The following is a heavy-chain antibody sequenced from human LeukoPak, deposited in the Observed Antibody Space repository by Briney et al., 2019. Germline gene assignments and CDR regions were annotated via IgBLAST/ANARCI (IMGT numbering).Heavy chain of an antibody. Sequence: PSETLSLTCTVSGGSISNYFWSWIRQPPGKGLEWIGDIHSSGTTNYNPSGSTNSDPSLKSRVTISVDTSKNQFSLKVSSVTAADTAVYYCAREVRSYWYFDLWGRGTLVTVSS. CDR3: AREVRSYWYFDL. V-gene: IGHV4-59*01. CDR1: GGSISNYF. D-gene: IGHD2-15*01. CDR2: IHSSGTT. J-gene: IGHJ2*01.